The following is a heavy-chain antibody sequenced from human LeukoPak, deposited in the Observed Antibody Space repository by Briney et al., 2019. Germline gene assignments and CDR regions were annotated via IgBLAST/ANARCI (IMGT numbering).Heavy chain of an antibody. D-gene: IGHD3-9*01. CDR2: IKQDGSEK. Sequence: GGSLRLSCAASGFTFSSYWMSWVRQAPGKGLEWVANIKQDGSEKYYVDSVKGRFTISRDNAKNSLYLQMNSLRAEDTAVYYCARGLRYFDWLLSTAFDYWGQGTLVTVSS. CDR1: GFTFSSYW. CDR3: ARGLRYFDWLLSTAFDY. V-gene: IGHV3-7*01. J-gene: IGHJ4*02.